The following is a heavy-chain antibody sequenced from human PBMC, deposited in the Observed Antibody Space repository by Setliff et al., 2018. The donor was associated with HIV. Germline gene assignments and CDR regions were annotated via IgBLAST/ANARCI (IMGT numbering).Heavy chain of an antibody. J-gene: IGHJ3*02. V-gene: IGHV3-21*01. Sequence: PGGSLRPSCAASGFTFSSYSMNWVRQAPGKGLEWVSSIRSNGKSTSYADSVMARFTISRDNAKKSLYLQMNSLRVDDTAVYYCARDSSSWSGSSRTFDIWGQGTMVTVSS. CDR1: GFTFSSYS. CDR3: ARDSSSWSGSSRTFDI. CDR2: IRSNGKST. D-gene: IGHD3-22*01.